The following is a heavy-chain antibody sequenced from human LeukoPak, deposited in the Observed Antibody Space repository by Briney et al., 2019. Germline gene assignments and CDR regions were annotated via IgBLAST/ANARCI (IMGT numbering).Heavy chain of an antibody. V-gene: IGHV3-7*01. CDR3: AREGSGNYYGMDV. D-gene: IGHD1-26*01. Sequence: GGSLRLSCIASGFTFSDYYMGWIRQAPGRGLEWLANIKQNGREIHYVDSVKDRFTISRDNAKNSLYLQMNSLRAEDTAVYYCAREGSGNYYGMDVWGQGTTVTVSS. CDR1: GFTFSDYY. J-gene: IGHJ6*02. CDR2: IKQNGREI.